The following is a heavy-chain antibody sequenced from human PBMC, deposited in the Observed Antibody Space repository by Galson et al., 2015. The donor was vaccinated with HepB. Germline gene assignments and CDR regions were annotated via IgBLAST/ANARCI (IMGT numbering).Heavy chain of an antibody. CDR2: IGSKADNYAT. J-gene: IGHJ5*02. D-gene: IGHD4-11*01. Sequence: SLRLSCAASGFTFSGSAIHWVRQTPGRGLEWVGRIGSKADNYATSYVASVKGRFTISSDDSQKTAYLQMNSLKTDDTAVYFCIRIGDLSGYSSTWGQGTLVTVSS. V-gene: IGHV3-73*01. CDR3: IRIGDLSGYSST. CDR1: GFTFSGSA.